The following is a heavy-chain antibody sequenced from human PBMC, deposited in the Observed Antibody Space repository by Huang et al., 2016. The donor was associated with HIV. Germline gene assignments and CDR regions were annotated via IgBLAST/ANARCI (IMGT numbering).Heavy chain of an antibody. V-gene: IGHV3-30*18. Sequence: QVHLVESGGVVVQPGRSLRLSCAASGFTFGGYCMHWVRQARGKGLEWCAVITFDGNNKDYADSVRGRFTGSRDNSQNTVSLQMNTLRAEDTAVYYCAKDNDLYYFDYWGQGTLVTVSS. CDR1: GFTFGGYC. CDR3: AKDNDLYYFDY. D-gene: IGHD1-1*01. CDR2: ITFDGNNK. J-gene: IGHJ4*02.